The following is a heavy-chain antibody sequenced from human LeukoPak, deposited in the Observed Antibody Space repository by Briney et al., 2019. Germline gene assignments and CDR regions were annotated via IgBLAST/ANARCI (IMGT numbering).Heavy chain of an antibody. CDR3: ARVPRYGPYYYYYYMDV. D-gene: IGHD3-10*01. J-gene: IGHJ6*03. Sequence: ASVKVSCKASGYTFTSYGISWVRQAPGQGLEWMGWSSAYNGNTNYAQKLQGRVTMTTDTSTSTAYMELRSLRSDDTAVYYCARVPRYGPYYYYYYMDVWGKGTTVTVSS. V-gene: IGHV1-18*01. CDR1: GYTFTSYG. CDR2: SSAYNGNT.